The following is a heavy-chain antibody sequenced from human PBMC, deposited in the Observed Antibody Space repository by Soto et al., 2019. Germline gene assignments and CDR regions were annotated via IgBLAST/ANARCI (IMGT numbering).Heavy chain of an antibody. Sequence: QLQVQESGSGLVKPSQTLSLTCTVSGDSIGSGVYSWSWIRQPPGKGLEWIGCMWPSGSTKYNPALKSRVTISIDRSRNQFSLKLSSVTAADTAVYYCARDHYENKQNDGFDVWGQGTMVTVTS. D-gene: IGHD3-22*01. CDR2: MWPSGST. J-gene: IGHJ3*01. V-gene: IGHV4-30-2*01. CDR3: ARDHYENKQNDGFDV. CDR1: GDSIGSGVYS.